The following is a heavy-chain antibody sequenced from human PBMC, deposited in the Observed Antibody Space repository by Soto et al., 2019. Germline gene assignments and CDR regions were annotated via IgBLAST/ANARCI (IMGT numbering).Heavy chain of an antibody. CDR2: IKQDGGEE. CDR3: ASLRGGYDFDY. J-gene: IGHJ4*02. D-gene: IGHD5-12*01. Sequence: PGGSLRLSCAASGFTFRSYWMSWVRQAPGKGLEWVASIKQDGGEEDYVDSVKGRFIISRDDSKNSLFLQMSSLRGEDTAVYYCASLRGGYDFDYWAQRTQVTVSS. CDR1: GFTFRSYW. V-gene: IGHV3-7*01.